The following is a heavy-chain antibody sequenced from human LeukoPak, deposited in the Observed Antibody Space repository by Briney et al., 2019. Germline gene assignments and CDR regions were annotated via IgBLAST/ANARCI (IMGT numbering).Heavy chain of an antibody. V-gene: IGHV3-7*01. CDR1: GFTFSSYC. J-gene: IGHJ5*02. CDR3: ARFSRGTNSGS. D-gene: IGHD1-26*01. CDR2: INQDGSNK. Sequence: GGSLRLSCAASGFTFSSYCMSWVRQAPGKGLEWVANINQDGSNKQYVDSVKGRFAISRDNDKNSLYLQMNSLRAEDTAVYYCARFSRGTNSGSWGQGTLVTVSS.